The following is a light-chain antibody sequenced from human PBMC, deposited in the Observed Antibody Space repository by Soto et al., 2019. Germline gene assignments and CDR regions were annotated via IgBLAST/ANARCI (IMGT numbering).Light chain of an antibody. Sequence: QSVLTQPPSASGTPGQRVTLSCSGSSSNIGSNILNWYRQVPGTAPKLLIYNNVHRPSGVPDRFSGSKSGASGSLAISGLQVEDEADYYCSSWDGSLNGLVFGGGTKLTVL. J-gene: IGLJ3*02. CDR3: SSWDGSLNGLV. CDR1: SSNIGSNI. CDR2: NNV. V-gene: IGLV1-44*01.